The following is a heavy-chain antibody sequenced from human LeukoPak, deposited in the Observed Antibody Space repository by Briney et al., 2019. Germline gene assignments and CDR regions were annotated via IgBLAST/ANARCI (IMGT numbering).Heavy chain of an antibody. V-gene: IGHV4-59*01. CDR3: ARDLRYCSSTSCLELFDY. J-gene: IGHJ4*02. CDR1: GGSISSYY. Sequence: SETLSLTCTVSGGSISSYYWSWIRQPPGKGLEWIGYIYYSGSTNYNPSLKSRVTISVDTSKNQFSLKLSSVTAADTAVYYCARDLRYCSSTSCLELFDYWGQGTLVTVSS. D-gene: IGHD2-2*01. CDR2: IYYSGST.